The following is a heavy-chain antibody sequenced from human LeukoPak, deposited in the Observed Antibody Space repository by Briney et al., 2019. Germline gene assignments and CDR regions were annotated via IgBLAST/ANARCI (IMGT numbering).Heavy chain of an antibody. CDR3: VKSSYSSTWSYFDS. D-gene: IGHD6-13*01. Sequence: GGSLRLSCAASGFTFSSYGMHWVRQAPGKGLEWMAVISYDGENKYYADSVKGRFTISRDNSKNTLSLQMDSLKIEDTAVYYCVKSSYSSTWSYFDSWGQGTLVTVSS. J-gene: IGHJ4*02. CDR2: ISYDGENK. V-gene: IGHV3-33*05. CDR1: GFTFSSYG.